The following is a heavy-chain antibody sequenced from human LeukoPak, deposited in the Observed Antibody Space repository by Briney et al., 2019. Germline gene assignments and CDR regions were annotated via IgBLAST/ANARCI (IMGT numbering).Heavy chain of an antibody. Sequence: GGSLRLSCAASGFNLNSYMLNWVRQAPGKGLEWVSSISSTGSYIYYADSVKGRFTISRDNPGNVVYLQMDSLRAEDTAVYYCTRVAQSGPTGWFDPWGQGTLVTVSS. J-gene: IGHJ5*02. D-gene: IGHD1-1*01. CDR3: TRVAQSGPTGWFDP. V-gene: IGHV3-21*01. CDR2: ISSTGSYI. CDR1: GFNLNSYM.